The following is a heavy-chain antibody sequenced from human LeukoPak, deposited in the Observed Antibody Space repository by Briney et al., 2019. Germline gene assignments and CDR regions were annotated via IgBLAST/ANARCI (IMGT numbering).Heavy chain of an antibody. CDR1: GYTFTSYG. CDR2: ISAYNGNT. CDR3: ARDWYCGGDCYPLNFDY. Sequence: ASVTVSCKATGYTFTSYGISWVRQAPGQGLEWMGWISAYNGNTNYAQKLQGRVTMTTDTSTSTAYMELRSLRFDDTAVYYCARDWYCGGDCYPLNFDYWGQGTLVTVSS. J-gene: IGHJ4*02. D-gene: IGHD2-21*02. V-gene: IGHV1-18*01.